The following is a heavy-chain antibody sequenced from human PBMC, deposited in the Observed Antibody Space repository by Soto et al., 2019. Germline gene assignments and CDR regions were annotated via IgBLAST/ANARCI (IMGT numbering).Heavy chain of an antibody. CDR2: IYHSGST. J-gene: IGHJ4*02. V-gene: IGHV4-4*02. CDR3: VTSLNYDFWRDGGRHYYFDY. CDR1: GGSISSSYW. D-gene: IGHD3-3*01. Sequence: SETLSLTCAVSGGSISSSYWWNWVRQPPGKGLEWIGKIYHSGSTNYNPSLKNRVTISVDKSNNQFSLRLSSVTAADTAVYFGVTSLNYDFWRDGGRHYYFDYWGQGTLVTVSS.